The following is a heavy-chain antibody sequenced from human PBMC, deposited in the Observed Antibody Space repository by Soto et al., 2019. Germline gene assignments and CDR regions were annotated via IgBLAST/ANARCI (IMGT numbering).Heavy chain of an antibody. J-gene: IGHJ4*02. CDR2: IYYSGST. CDR3: ARGLGDIVATSYYFDY. CDR1: GGSISSGGYY. V-gene: IGHV4-31*03. Sequence: PSETLSLTCTVSGGSISSGGYYWSWIRQHPGKGLEWIGYIYYSGSTYYNPSLKSRVTISVDTSKNQFSLKLSSVTAADTAVYYCARGLGDIVATSYYFDYWGQGTLVTVSS. D-gene: IGHD5-12*01.